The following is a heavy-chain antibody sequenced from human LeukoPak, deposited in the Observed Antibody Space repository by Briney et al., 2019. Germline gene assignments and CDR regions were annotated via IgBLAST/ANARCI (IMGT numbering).Heavy chain of an antibody. V-gene: IGHV3-23*01. CDR3: AKRRPSSGTYESAPDY. CDR2: ISASGGST. J-gene: IGHJ4*02. D-gene: IGHD1-26*01. Sequence: GGSLRLSCAASGFTFSSYAMSWVRQAPGKGLEWVSAISASGGSTYYAASVKGRFTISRDKSKNTLYLQMSSLRAEDTAVYYCAKRRPSSGTYESAPDYWGQGTLVTVSS. CDR1: GFTFSSYA.